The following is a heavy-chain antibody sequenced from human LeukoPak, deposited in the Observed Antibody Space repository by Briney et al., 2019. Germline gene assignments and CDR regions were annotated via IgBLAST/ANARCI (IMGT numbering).Heavy chain of an antibody. J-gene: IGHJ4*02. V-gene: IGHV3-66*01. CDR2: IYSGGIT. D-gene: IGHD1-26*01. CDR3: ARVQLVGASDY. CDR1: GFTVSINY. Sequence: GGSLRLSCAASGFTVSINYMSWVRQSPGKGLEWVSVIYSGGITYYADSVKGRFTISRDNSKNTLYIQMNSLRAEDTDVYYCARVQLVGASDYWGQGTLVTVSS.